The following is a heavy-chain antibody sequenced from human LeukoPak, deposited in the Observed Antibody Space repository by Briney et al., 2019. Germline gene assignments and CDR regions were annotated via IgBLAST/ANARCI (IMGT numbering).Heavy chain of an antibody. D-gene: IGHD3-22*01. CDR2: TYSNNIT. J-gene: IGHJ4*02. Sequence: PGGSLRLSCAASGFTVSSNYMTWVRQAPGKGLEWVSVTYSNNITFYADSVKGRFTISRDKSKNTLYLQMNSLRAEDTAVYYCAKGITVMMVAPGYWGQGTLVTVSS. CDR3: AKGITVMMVAPGY. CDR1: GFTVSSNY. V-gene: IGHV3-53*01.